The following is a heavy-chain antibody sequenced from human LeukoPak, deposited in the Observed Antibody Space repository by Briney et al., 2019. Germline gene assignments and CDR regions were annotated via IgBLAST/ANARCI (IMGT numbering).Heavy chain of an antibody. CDR3: ARDGSPHVSMTVLISPDY. CDR2: ISPSGGAT. CDR1: GYTFTDYY. J-gene: IGHJ4*02. Sequence: ASVKVSCKASGYTFTDYYIHWVRQAPGQGLEWMGIISPSGGATNYAQKFQDRVTMTRDTSTSTVYMELSSLRSEDTAVYYCARDGSPHVSMTVLISPDYWGQGTLVTVSS. V-gene: IGHV1-46*01. D-gene: IGHD3-22*01.